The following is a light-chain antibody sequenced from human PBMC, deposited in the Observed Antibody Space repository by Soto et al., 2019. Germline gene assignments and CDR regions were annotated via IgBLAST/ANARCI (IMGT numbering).Light chain of an antibody. J-gene: IGLJ2*01. CDR2: EVT. CDR1: SSDVGGYNY. V-gene: IGLV2-8*01. Sequence: QAVVTQPPSASGSPGQSVTISCTGTSSDVGGYNYVSWYQQHPGKAPKLVIFEVTQRPSGVPDRFSGSKSGNTASLTVSGLQAEDEADYYCSSYAGSNNLVFGGGTKLTVL. CDR3: SSYAGSNNLV.